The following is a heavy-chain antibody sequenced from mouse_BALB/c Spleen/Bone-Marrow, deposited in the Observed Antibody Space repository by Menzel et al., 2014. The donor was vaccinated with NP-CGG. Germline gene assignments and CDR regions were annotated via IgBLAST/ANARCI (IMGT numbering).Heavy chain of an antibody. CDR2: IDPAKGNT. CDR1: GFNIKDTH. J-gene: IGHJ3*01. CDR3: PRDWGRTAWFAY. D-gene: IGHD4-1*01. V-gene: IGHV14-3*02. Sequence: EVQVVESGAEVVKPGASVKLSCTASGFNIKDTHIHWVKQRPEQGLEWIGMIDPAKGNTKYDPKFQGKATITSDTSSNTAYLQLSSRTSEDTAVYYCPRDWGRTAWFAYWGQGTLVTVSA.